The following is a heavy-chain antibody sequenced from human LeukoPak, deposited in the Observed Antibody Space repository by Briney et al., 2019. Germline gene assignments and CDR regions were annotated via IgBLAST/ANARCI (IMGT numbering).Heavy chain of an antibody. J-gene: IGHJ5*02. Sequence: PGGSLRLSCAASGFTFSDYYMSWIRQAPGKGLEWVSYISSSSSYTNYADSMKGRFTISRDNAKNSLYLQMNSLRAEDTAVYYCARDHPSCIDPWGQGTLVTVSS. V-gene: IGHV3-11*05. CDR1: GFTFSDYY. CDR3: ARDHPSCIDP. D-gene: IGHD6-6*01. CDR2: ISSSSSYT.